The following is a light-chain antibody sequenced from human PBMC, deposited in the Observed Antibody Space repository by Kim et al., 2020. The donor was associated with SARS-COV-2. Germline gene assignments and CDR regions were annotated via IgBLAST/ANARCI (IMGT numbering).Light chain of an antibody. J-gene: IGLJ1*01. Sequence: SSELTQDPAVSVALGQTVRITCQGDILRKSFAAWFQQKPGQAPVLVSYGSNFRPSGIPERFSGSNSENKASLTITGAQAGDEADYYCSSWDITNHHHVFG. CDR1: ILRKSF. CDR3: SSWDITNHHHV. V-gene: IGLV3-19*01. CDR2: GSN.